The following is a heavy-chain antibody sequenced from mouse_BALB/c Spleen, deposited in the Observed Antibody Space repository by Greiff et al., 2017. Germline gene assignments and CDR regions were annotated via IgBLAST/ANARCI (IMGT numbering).Heavy chain of an antibody. CDR2: IWAGGST. D-gene: IGHD1-2*01. J-gene: IGHJ4*01. Sequence: VMLVESGPGLVAPSQSLSITCTVSGFSLTSYGVHWVRQPPGKGLEWLGVIWAGGSTNYNSALMSRLSISKDNSKSQVFLKMNSLQTDDTAMYYCARGYYGYLDYWGQGTSVTVSS. CDR3: ARGYYGYLDY. CDR1: GFSLTSYG. V-gene: IGHV2-9*02.